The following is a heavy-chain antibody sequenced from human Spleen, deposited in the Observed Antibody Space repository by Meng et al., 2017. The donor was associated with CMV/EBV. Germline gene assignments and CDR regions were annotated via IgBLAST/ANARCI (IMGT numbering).Heavy chain of an antibody. J-gene: IGHJ6*02. D-gene: IGHD3-3*01. CDR2: ISSSSSYI. V-gene: IGHV3-21*01. CDR1: YS. Sequence: YSMNWVRQAPGKGLEWVSSISSSSSYIYYADSVKGRFTISRDNAKNSLYLQMNSLRAEDTAVYYCARDTAYYDFWSGYFYYYYGMDVWGQGTTVTVSS. CDR3: ARDTAYYDFWSGYFYYYYGMDV.